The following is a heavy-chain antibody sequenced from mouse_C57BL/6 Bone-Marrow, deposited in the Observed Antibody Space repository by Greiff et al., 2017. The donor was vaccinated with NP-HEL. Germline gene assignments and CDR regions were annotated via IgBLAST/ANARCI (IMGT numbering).Heavy chain of an antibody. J-gene: IGHJ4*01. CDR1: GFSLTSYG. V-gene: IGHV2-5*01. CDR2: IWRGGST. D-gene: IGHD1-1*01. CDR3: AKKGAYYYGSSSYAMDY. Sequence: VQLQQSGPGLVQPSQSLSITCTVSGFSLTSYGVHWVRQSPGKGLEWLGVIWRGGSTDYNAAFMSRLSITKDNSKSQVFFKMNSLQADDTAIYYCAKKGAYYYGSSSYAMDYWGQGTSVTVSS.